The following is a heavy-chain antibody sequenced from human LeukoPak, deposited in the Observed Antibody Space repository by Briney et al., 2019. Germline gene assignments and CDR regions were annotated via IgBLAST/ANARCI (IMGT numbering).Heavy chain of an antibody. CDR2: INPGGGST. Sequence: ASVKVSCKASGYTFTSYYMHWVRQAPGQGLEWMGIINPGGGSTSYAQRFQGRVTMTRDTSTSTVYMELSSLRSEDTAVYYCTIVVVPASYLGGDYWGQGTLVTVSS. CDR3: TIVVVPASYLGGDY. J-gene: IGHJ4*02. V-gene: IGHV1-46*03. D-gene: IGHD2-2*01. CDR1: GYTFTSYY.